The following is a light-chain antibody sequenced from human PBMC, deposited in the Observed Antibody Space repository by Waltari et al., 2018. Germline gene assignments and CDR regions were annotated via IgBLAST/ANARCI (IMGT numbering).Light chain of an antibody. J-gene: IGLJ3*02. Sequence: SNVGSTAVHWYQQVPGTAPKLRIYSNYHRPPGVPERFSASKSCNSASLAISGLPSDDAADYYCAAWDDNLNGQVFGGGTKLTVL. CDR3: AAWDDNLNGQV. CDR1: SNVGSTA. CDR2: SNY. V-gene: IGLV1-44*01.